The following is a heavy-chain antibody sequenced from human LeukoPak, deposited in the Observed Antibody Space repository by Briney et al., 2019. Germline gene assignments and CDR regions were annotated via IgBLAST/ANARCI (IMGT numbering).Heavy chain of an antibody. CDR1: GFTFSSYS. CDR2: ISSSSSYI. Sequence: PGGSLRLSCAASGFTFSSYSMNWVRQAPGKGLEWVSSISSSSSYIYYADSVKGRFTISGDNAKNSLYLQMNSLRAEDTAVYYCARDRIAAAGSYWGQGTLVTVSS. CDR3: ARDRIAAAGSY. J-gene: IGHJ4*02. D-gene: IGHD6-13*01. V-gene: IGHV3-21*01.